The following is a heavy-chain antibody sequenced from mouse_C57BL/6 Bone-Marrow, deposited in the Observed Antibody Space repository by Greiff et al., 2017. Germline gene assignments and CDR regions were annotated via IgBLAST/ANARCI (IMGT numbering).Heavy chain of an antibody. CDR1: GYTFTSYW. J-gene: IGHJ4*01. CDR3: ARHTTSEAMDY. CDR2: IDPSDSYT. D-gene: IGHD1-1*01. Sequence: QVQLQQPGAELVMPGASVKLSCKASGYTFTSYWMHWVKQRPGQGLEWIGEIDPSDSYTNYNQKFKGKSTLTVDKSSSTAYMQLSSLTSEDPAVYYCARHTTSEAMDYWGQGTSVTVSS. V-gene: IGHV1-69*01.